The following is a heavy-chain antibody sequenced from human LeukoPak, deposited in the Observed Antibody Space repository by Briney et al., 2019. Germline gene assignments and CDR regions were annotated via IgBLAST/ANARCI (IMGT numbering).Heavy chain of an antibody. J-gene: IGHJ4*02. V-gene: IGHV3-7*01. CDR1: GFTFSSYW. CDR3: ARDPVGYSYGYSSFDY. CDR2: IKQDGSEK. Sequence: TGGSLRLSCAASGFTFSSYWMSWVRQAPGKGLEWVANIKQDGSEKYYVDSVKSRFTISRDNAKNSLYLQMNSLRAEDTAVYYCARDPVGYSYGYSSFDYWGQGTLVTVSS. D-gene: IGHD5-18*01.